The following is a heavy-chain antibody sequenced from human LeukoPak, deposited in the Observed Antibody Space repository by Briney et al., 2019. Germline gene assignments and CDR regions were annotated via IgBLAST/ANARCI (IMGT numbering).Heavy chain of an antibody. CDR3: AGYSYGRFDY. V-gene: IGHV4-4*07. J-gene: IGHJ4*02. Sequence: SETLSLTCTVSGGSITSYYWSWIRQPAGKGPEWIGRIYSTGSTIYNPSLKSRVTMSVATTKNQFSLKLNSLTAADTAVYYCAGYSYGRFDYWGQGTLVTVSS. D-gene: IGHD5-18*01. CDR2: IYSTGST. CDR1: GGSITSYY.